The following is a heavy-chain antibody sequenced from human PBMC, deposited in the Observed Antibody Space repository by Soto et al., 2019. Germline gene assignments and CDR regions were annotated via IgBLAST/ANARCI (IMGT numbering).Heavy chain of an antibody. Sequence: PGGSLRLSCAASGFTFSSYSMNWVRQAPGKGLEWVSSISSSSSYIYYADSVKGRFTISRDNAKNSLYLQMNSLRAEDTAVYYCARPGRHDYGDYGDFDYWGQGTLVTVSS. J-gene: IGHJ4*02. CDR3: ARPGRHDYGDYGDFDY. CDR1: GFTFSSYS. V-gene: IGHV3-21*01. CDR2: ISSSSSYI. D-gene: IGHD4-17*01.